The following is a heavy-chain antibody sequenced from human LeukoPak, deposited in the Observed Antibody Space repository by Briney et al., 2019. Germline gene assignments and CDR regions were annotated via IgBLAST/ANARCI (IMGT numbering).Heavy chain of an antibody. Sequence: PGGSLRLSCAASGFTFSSFSMNWVRQAPGKGLEWVSYISTSSSTIYYADSVKGRFTISRDNAKNSLYLQMNSLRAEDTAVYYCAKGDTVTTTSDDYWGQGTLVTVSS. V-gene: IGHV3-48*01. CDR3: AKGDTVTTTSDDY. D-gene: IGHD4-17*01. J-gene: IGHJ4*02. CDR2: ISTSSSTI. CDR1: GFTFSSFS.